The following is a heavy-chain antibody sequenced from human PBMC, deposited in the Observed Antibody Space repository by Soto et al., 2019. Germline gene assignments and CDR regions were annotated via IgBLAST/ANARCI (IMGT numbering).Heavy chain of an antibody. J-gene: IGHJ6*02. V-gene: IGHV1-69*01. CDR2: IIPIFGTA. D-gene: IGHD2-2*01. Sequence: QVQLVQSGAEAKKPGSSVKVSCKASGGTFSSYAISWVRQAPGQGLEWMGGIIPIFGTANYAQKFQGRVTITADESKSTAYMELSSLRSEDTAVYYCARDQDIVVVPAAKHYYYYGMDVWGQGTTVTVSS. CDR1: GGTFSSYA. CDR3: ARDQDIVVVPAAKHYYYYGMDV.